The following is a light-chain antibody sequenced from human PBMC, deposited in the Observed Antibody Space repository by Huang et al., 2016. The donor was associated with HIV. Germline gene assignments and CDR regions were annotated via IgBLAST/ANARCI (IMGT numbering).Light chain of an antibody. CDR1: QSINNW. Sequence: DIQMTQSPSTLSASVGDRVTITCRASQSINNWLAWYQQKPGKAPKLLIYKASNLESGVPSRFSGRGSGTEFTLTISSLQPDDFATFYCQQYNSYWTFGQGTKVDIK. V-gene: IGKV1-5*03. J-gene: IGKJ1*01. CDR3: QQYNSYWT. CDR2: KAS.